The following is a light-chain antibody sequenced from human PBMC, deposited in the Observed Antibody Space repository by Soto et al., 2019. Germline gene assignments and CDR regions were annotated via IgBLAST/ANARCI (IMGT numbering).Light chain of an antibody. Sequence: EIVLTQSPATLSLSPGERATLSCRASQSVSRYLAWYQQKPGQAPRLLIYDASNRATGIPARFSGSGSGTEFTLTISRLEPEDFAVYYCQQYGSSSWTFGQGTKVDIK. J-gene: IGKJ1*01. V-gene: IGKV3-11*01. CDR2: DAS. CDR3: QQYGSSSWT. CDR1: QSVSRY.